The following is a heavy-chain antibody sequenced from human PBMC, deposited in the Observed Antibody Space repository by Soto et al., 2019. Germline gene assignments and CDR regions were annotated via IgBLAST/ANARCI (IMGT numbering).Heavy chain of an antibody. V-gene: IGHV3-21*01. CDR3: AKNYYYDSPGYAFDI. Sequence: EVLLVESGGGLVKPGGSLRLSCAASGFTFSSYSMNWVRQAPGKGLEWVSSISSGSSYIFYADSVKGRFTISRDNAKNTLFLQMDSLRAEDTAVYYCAKNYYYDSPGYAFDIWGQGTTVTVSS. J-gene: IGHJ3*02. CDR2: ISSGSSYI. CDR1: GFTFSSYS. D-gene: IGHD3-22*01.